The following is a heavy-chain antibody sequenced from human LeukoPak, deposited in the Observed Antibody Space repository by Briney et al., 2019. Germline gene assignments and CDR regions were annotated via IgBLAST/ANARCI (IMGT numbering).Heavy chain of an antibody. D-gene: IGHD3-9*01. V-gene: IGHV3-23*01. CDR2: IGGSDGET. CDR1: GFTFRSYA. CDR3: AKEAHYPHMGTYLVTIDS. Sequence: GGSLRLSCAASGFTFRSYAMSWVRQAPGNGLEWVSAIGGSDGETYYADSVKGRFTISRDNSKNTLYLQMNSLRAEDTALYYCAKEAHYPHMGTYLVTIDSWGQGTLVTVSS. J-gene: IGHJ4*02.